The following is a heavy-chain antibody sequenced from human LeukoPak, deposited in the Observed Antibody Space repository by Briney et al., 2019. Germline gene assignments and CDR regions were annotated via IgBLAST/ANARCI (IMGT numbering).Heavy chain of an antibody. CDR1: GFTFSNSA. V-gene: IGHV3-23*01. D-gene: IGHD6-13*01. J-gene: IGHJ4*02. CDR3: ASSKGQLVRFDY. Sequence: PGGSLRLSCIASGFTFSNSAISWVRQAPGKGLEWVSGVSGSGGSTYYADSMKGRFTISRDNSKNTVYLQMNSLRAEDTAVYYCASSKGQLVRFDYWGQGTLVTVSS. CDR2: VSGSGGST.